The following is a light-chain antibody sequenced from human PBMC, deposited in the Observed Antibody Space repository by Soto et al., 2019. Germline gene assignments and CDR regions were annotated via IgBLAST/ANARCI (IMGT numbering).Light chain of an antibody. CDR3: QQYNSWPWT. J-gene: IGKJ1*01. V-gene: IGKV3-15*01. CDR2: GAS. Sequence: EIVMTQSPGTLSVSPGERATLSCRASQSFSVNLAWYQQKPGHPPRLLIFGASARATGVPARFSGSASGSGSGTDFTLTISSLQSEDFAVYYCQQYNSWPWTFGQGTKVEIK. CDR1: QSFSVN.